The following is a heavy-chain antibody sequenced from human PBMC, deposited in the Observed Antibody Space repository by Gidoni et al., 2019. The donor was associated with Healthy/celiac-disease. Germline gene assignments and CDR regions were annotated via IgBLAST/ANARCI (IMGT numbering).Heavy chain of an antibody. J-gene: IGHJ6*02. CDR2: ISYDGSNK. Sequence: QVQLVESGGGVVQPGRSLRLSCAASGFTFSSYAMHCVRQAPGKGLEWVAVISYDGSNKYYADSVKGRFTISRDNSKNTLYLQMNSLRAEDTAVYYCARDFHKWFGELFPTYYGMDVWGQGTTVTVSS. CDR1: GFTFSSYA. D-gene: IGHD3-10*01. V-gene: IGHV3-30-3*01. CDR3: ARDFHKWFGELFPTYYGMDV.